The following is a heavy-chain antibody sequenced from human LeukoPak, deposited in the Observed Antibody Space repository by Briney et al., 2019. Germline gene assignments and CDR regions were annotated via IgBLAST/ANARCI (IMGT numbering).Heavy chain of an antibody. CDR1: GFTFSSYA. V-gene: IGHV3-7*01. CDR2: IKQDGSEK. D-gene: IGHD6-25*01. Sequence: GGSLRLSCAASGFTFSSYAMHWVRQAPGKGLEWVANIKQDGSEKYYVDSVKGRFTISRDNAKNSLYLQMNSLRAEDTAVYYCARDPGAAWGQGTLVTVSS. J-gene: IGHJ4*02. CDR3: ARDPGAA.